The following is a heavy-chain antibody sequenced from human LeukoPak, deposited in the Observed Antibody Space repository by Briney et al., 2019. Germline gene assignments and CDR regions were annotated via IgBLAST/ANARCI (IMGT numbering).Heavy chain of an antibody. J-gene: IGHJ1*01. V-gene: IGHV3-66*01. D-gene: IGHD2-15*01. CDR1: GFSVSNNY. Sequence: GGSLRLSCAASGFSVSNNYMSWVRQAPGKGLAWVSVIYSGGSTFYADSVKGRFTISRDNSKNTLYLQMNSLRAEDTAVYYCASDSYSPEYFQHWGQGTLVTVSS. CDR2: IYSGGST. CDR3: ASDSYSPEYFQH.